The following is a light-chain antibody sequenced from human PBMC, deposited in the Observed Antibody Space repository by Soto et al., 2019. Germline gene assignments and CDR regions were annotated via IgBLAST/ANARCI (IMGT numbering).Light chain of an antibody. J-gene: IGKJ1*01. CDR1: QNTGIW. CDR3: QQYNTWA. V-gene: IGKV1-5*03. CDR2: RAS. Sequence: IQMTQSPSTLSASVGDRVTITCRASQNTGIWLAWYQQKPGRAPKLLIYRASTLQIGVPSRFSGSGSGTEFTLTISSLQPDDFGTYFCQQYNTWAFGQGTEVEVK.